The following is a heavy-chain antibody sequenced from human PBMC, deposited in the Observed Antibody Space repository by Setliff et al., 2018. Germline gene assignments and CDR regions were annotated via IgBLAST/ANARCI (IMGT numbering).Heavy chain of an antibody. CDR3: ARDGGEY. V-gene: IGHV3-7*01. J-gene: IGHJ4*02. CDR1: GFTFSRYW. D-gene: IGHD3-16*01. CDR2: IKQDGSEK. Sequence: GGSLRLSCAASGFTFSRYWMSWVRQAPGKGLEWVANIKQDGSEKYYVDSVKGRFTISRDNAKNSLYLQMNSMRAEDTAVYYCARDGGEYWGQGTLVTVSS.